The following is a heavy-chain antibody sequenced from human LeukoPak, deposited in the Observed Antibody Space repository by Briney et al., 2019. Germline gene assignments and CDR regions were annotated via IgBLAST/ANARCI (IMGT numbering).Heavy chain of an antibody. D-gene: IGHD5-12*01. CDR2: INPNSGGT. V-gene: IGHV1-2*02. J-gene: IGHJ4*02. CDR1: GHTFTAYY. Sequence: ASVKVSCKASGHTFTAYYIHWVRQAPGQGLEWMGWINPNSGGTNYAQKFQGRVTMTRDTSISTAYMELSRLTSDDTAVYYCASPIVATTRIDYCGQGTLVTVSS. CDR3: ASPIVATTRIDY.